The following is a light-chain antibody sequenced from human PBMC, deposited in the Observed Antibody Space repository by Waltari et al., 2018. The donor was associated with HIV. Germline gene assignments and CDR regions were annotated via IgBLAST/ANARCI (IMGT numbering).Light chain of an antibody. V-gene: IGLV2-11*01. Sequence: QSALTQTRSVSGSPGQSVTISCTGTSSDVGGYNYVSWYQQHPGKAPKLIIYAVTKRPSGVPDRFTGSKSGDTASLTMSGLQAEDEADYYCCSYAGSKTYVFGTGTKVTVL. CDR1: SSDVGGYNY. CDR2: AVT. J-gene: IGLJ1*01. CDR3: CSYAGSKTYV.